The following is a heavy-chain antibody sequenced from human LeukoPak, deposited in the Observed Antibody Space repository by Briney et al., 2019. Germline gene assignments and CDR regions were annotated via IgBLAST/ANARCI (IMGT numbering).Heavy chain of an antibody. CDR1: GDSISTYY. CDR2: IYYSGST. J-gene: IGHJ4*02. CDR3: AKGYCSGGGCYAYSFDY. D-gene: IGHD2-15*01. V-gene: IGHV4-59*01. Sequence: SETLSLTCTVSGDSISTYYWSWIRQSPGKGLEWIGYIYYSGSTNYNPSLKSRVTISVDTSKNQFSLKLSSVTAADTAVYYCAKGYCSGGGCYAYSFDYWGQGTLVTVSS.